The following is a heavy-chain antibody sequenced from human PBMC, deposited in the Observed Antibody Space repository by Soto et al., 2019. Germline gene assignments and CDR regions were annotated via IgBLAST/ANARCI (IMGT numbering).Heavy chain of an antibody. CDR1: GASIRTYS. CDR2: MYTNGRT. CDR3: AKDQSGAADI. D-gene: IGHD7-27*01. J-gene: IGHJ3*02. Sequence: SETLSLTCTVSGASIRTYSWSWIRQSAGKGLEWIGHMYTNGRTNYIPSLKSRITMSVDTSKNQFALNLKFVTAADTAVYFCAKDQSGAADIWGQGTMVTVAS. V-gene: IGHV4-4*07.